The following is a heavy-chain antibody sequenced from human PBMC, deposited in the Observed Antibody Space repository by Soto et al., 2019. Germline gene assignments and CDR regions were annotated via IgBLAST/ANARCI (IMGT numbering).Heavy chain of an antibody. CDR1: GGSISSGGYY. Sequence: SETLSLTCADSGGSISSGGYYWSWIRQPPGKGLEWIGYIYHSGSTYYNPSLKSRVTISVDRSKNQFSLKLSSVTAADTAVYYCARVDDYGDYFDYWGQGTLVTVSS. V-gene: IGHV4-30-2*01. CDR3: ARVDDYGDYFDY. J-gene: IGHJ4*02. CDR2: IYHSGST. D-gene: IGHD4-17*01.